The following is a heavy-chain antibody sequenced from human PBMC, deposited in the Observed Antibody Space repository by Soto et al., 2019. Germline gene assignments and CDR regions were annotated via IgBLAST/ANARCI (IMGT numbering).Heavy chain of an antibody. V-gene: IGHV3-33*01. CDR3: ARDRGAVAGKDY. Sequence: QVQLVESGGGVVQPGRSLRLSCAASGFTFSSYGMHWVRQAPGKGLEWVAVIWYDGSNKYYADSVKGRFTISRDNSKNPLYLQMNSLRAEDTAVYYCARDRGAVAGKDYWGQGTLVTVSS. J-gene: IGHJ4*02. D-gene: IGHD6-19*01. CDR2: IWYDGSNK. CDR1: GFTFSSYG.